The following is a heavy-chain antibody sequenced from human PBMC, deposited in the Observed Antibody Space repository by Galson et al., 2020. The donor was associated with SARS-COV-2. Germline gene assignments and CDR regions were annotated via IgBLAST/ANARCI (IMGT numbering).Heavy chain of an antibody. CDR3: AKGFKWELLLGVHYFDY. Sequence: GGSLRLSCAASGFTFSSYAMSWVRQAPGKGLEWVSAISGSGGSTYYADSVKGRFTISRDNSKNTLYLQMNSLRAEDTAVYYCAKGFKWELLLGVHYFDYWGQGTLVTVSS. D-gene: IGHD1-26*01. CDR1: GFTFSSYA. CDR2: ISGSGGST. V-gene: IGHV3-23*01. J-gene: IGHJ4*02.